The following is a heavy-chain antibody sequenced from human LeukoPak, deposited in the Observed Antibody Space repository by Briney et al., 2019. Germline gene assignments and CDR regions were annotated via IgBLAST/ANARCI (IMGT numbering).Heavy chain of an antibody. CDR1: GFTFSRYD. D-gene: IGHD3-9*01. J-gene: IGHJ2*01. V-gene: IGHV3-30*14. Sequence: GGSLRLSCAASGFTFSRYDMNWVRQAPGRGLEWMAVISYDGSNKYYGDAVKGRFTTSRDNSKSTLYLQMNTLRAEDTAVYYCARVMGRLVRTWYFDLWGRGTLVTVSS. CDR3: ARVMGRLVRTWYFDL. CDR2: ISYDGSNK.